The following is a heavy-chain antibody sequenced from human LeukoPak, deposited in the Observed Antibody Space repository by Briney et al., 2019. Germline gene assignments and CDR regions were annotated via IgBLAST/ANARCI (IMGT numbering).Heavy chain of an antibody. J-gene: IGHJ4*02. CDR1: GFTFSNAW. V-gene: IGHV3-15*01. CDR3: TTARGIDAYSSSWYRY. D-gene: IGHD6-13*01. Sequence: GGSLRLSCAASGFTFSNAWMSWVRQAPGKGLEWVGRIKSKTDGGTTDYAAPVKGRFTISRDDSKNTLYLQMNSLKTEDTAVYYCTTARGIDAYSSSWYRYWGQGTLVTVSS. CDR2: IKSKTDGGTT.